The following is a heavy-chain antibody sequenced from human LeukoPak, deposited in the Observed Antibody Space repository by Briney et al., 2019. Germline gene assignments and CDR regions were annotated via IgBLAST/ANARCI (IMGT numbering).Heavy chain of an antibody. Sequence: GGSLRLSCAASGFTFSNYAMNWVRQSPGRGLEWVSAISGGGSTYYADSVKGRFTISRDNSKNTLYLQMNSLRAEDTAVYYCARSYCSSTSCYGVSDYWGQGTLVTVSS. D-gene: IGHD2-2*01. V-gene: IGHV3-23*01. CDR2: ISGGGST. CDR3: ARSYCSSTSCYGVSDY. CDR1: GFTFSNYA. J-gene: IGHJ4*02.